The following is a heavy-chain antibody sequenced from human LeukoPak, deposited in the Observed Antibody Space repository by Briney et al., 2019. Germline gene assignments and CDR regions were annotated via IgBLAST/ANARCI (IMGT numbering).Heavy chain of an antibody. CDR2: IYPGDSDT. J-gene: IGHJ4*02. CDR3: GRDRRYTDSHPHFDC. D-gene: IGHD1-14*01. Sequence: GESLKISCQGPGYSFANYWIGWVRRLPGEGLGWMGIIYPGDSDTRYSPSFQGQVTISADKSTNTAYLQWSSLKASDTAMYYCGRDRRYTDSHPHFDCWGQGTLVTVSS. V-gene: IGHV5-51*01. CDR1: GYSFANYW.